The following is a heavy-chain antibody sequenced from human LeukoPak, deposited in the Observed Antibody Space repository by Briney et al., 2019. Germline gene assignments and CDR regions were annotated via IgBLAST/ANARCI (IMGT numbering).Heavy chain of an antibody. Sequence: SETLSLTCSVSAGSISSSHYYWGWIRQPPGKGLQWIGSVYYSGSTYYSPSLKSRVTISVDTSKNQFSLKLSSVTAADTAVYYCAILPATDTYYYDRSGYYRPGVHWGQGTRVSVSS. CDR2: VYYSGST. J-gene: IGHJ4*02. CDR1: AGSISSSHYY. CDR3: AILPATDTYYYDRSGYYRPGVH. D-gene: IGHD3-22*01. V-gene: IGHV4-39*07.